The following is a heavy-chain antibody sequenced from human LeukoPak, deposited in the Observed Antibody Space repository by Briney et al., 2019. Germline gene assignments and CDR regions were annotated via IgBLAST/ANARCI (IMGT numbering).Heavy chain of an antibody. D-gene: IGHD6-13*01. CDR1: GFTFSSYS. CDR2: ISSSSSYI. J-gene: IGHJ3*02. Sequence: GGSLRPACAASGFTFSSYSMNWVRQAPGKGLEWVSSISSSSSYIYYADSVKGRFTISRDNAKNSLYLQMNSLRAEDTAVYYCARDTGIAAAADSDAFDIWGQGTMVTVSS. V-gene: IGHV3-21*01. CDR3: ARDTGIAAAADSDAFDI.